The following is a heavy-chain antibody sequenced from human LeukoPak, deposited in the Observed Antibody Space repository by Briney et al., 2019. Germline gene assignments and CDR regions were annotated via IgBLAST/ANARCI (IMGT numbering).Heavy chain of an antibody. Sequence: PSETLFLTCTVSGVSIDSSRFYWGWIRQPPGKGLEWIGNIFHNGDTYHNPSLRSRVTMSKDTSKNQFSLKLTSVTAADTAIYYCARDSRYDSNGYRHVFWYFDLWGRGTLVAVSS. J-gene: IGHJ2*01. D-gene: IGHD3-22*01. CDR3: ARDSRYDSNGYRHVFWYFDL. CDR2: IFHNGDT. V-gene: IGHV4-39*07. CDR1: GVSIDSSRFY.